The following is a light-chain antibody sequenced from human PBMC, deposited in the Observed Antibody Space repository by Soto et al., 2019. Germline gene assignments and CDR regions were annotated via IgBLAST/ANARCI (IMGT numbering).Light chain of an antibody. CDR2: AAS. CDR1: QSVSASF. CDR3: QQYGSSPSVT. J-gene: IGKJ4*01. Sequence: EIVLTQSPGTLSLSPGERATLSCRASQSVSASFLVWYQQKPGQVPRLLIYAASTRATGIPDRFSGSGSGTDFTLTISRLEPEDSGVYYCQQYGSSPSVTFGGGTKVEIK. V-gene: IGKV3-20*01.